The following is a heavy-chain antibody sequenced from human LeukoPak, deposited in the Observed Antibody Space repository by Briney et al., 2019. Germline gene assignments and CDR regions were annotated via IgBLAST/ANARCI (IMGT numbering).Heavy chain of an antibody. CDR3: ARDRGYSAFDY. CDR2: MNQDGTTK. D-gene: IGHD1-1*01. Sequence: PGGSLRLSCVASEFSFSSSWMSWFRQAPGKGLEWVANMNQDGTTKNYVDSVKGRFTISRDNAKNSLYLHMNSLRTEDTAVYYCARDRGYSAFDYWGQGTLVTVSS. J-gene: IGHJ4*02. V-gene: IGHV3-7*01. CDR1: EFSFSSSW.